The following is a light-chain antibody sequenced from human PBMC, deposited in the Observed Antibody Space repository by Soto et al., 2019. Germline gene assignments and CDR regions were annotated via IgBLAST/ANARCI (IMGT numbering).Light chain of an antibody. V-gene: IGLV2-14*01. Sequence: QSVLTQPASVSGSPGQSITISCTGTSSDVGGYNYVSWYQQHPGKAPKLMIYEVSNRPSGVSNRFSGSKSGNTASLTISGLQAEDEADDYCSSYTSSSTAVFGGGTQLTVL. CDR3: SSYTSSSTAV. J-gene: IGLJ7*01. CDR2: EVS. CDR1: SSDVGGYNY.